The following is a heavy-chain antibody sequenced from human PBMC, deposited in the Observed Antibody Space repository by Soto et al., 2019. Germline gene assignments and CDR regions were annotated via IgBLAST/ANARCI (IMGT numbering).Heavy chain of an antibody. D-gene: IGHD2-15*01. V-gene: IGHV3-23*01. CDR1: GFTFSSYA. J-gene: IGHJ6*02. CDR3: AMGGLYYYGMDV. CDR2: ISGSGGST. Sequence: PGGSLRLSCAASGFTFSSYAMSWVRQAPGKGLEWVSAISGSGGSTYYADSVKGRFTISRDNSKNTLYLQMNSLRAEDTAVYYCAMGGLYYYGMDVWGQGTTVTVSS.